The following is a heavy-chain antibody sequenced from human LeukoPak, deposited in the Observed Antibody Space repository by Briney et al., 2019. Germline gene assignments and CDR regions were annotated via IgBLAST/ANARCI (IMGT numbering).Heavy chain of an antibody. Sequence: TGGSLRLSCAASGFTFSSYGMHWVRQAPGKGLEWVAVISYDGSNKYYADSVKGRFTISRDNSKNTLYLQMNSLRAEDTAVYYCAKAIKYSSPSWYYYGMDVWGQGTTVTVSS. CDR2: ISYDGSNK. CDR1: GFTFSSYG. V-gene: IGHV3-30*18. D-gene: IGHD6-6*01. J-gene: IGHJ6*02. CDR3: AKAIKYSSPSWYYYGMDV.